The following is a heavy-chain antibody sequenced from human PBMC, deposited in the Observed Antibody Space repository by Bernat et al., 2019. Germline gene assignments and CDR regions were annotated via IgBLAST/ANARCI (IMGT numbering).Heavy chain of an antibody. CDR1: GFTFSSYG. CDR2: ISYDGSNK. Sequence: QVQLVESGGGVVQPGRSLRLSCAASGFTFSSYGMHWVRQAPGKGLEWVAVISYDGSNKYYADSVKGRFTISRDNSKNTLYLQMNSLRAEDTAVYYCARDSDCGGDCYIFDYWGQGTLVTVSS. CDR3: ARDSDCGGDCYIFDY. J-gene: IGHJ4*02. D-gene: IGHD2-21*02. V-gene: IGHV3-30*19.